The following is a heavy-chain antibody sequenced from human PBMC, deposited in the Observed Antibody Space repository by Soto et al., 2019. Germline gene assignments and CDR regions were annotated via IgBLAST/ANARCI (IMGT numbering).Heavy chain of an antibody. D-gene: IGHD1-26*01. Sequence: QVQLVQSGAEVKRPGASVKVSCKTSGYGFKNYGISWVRQAPGQGLEWMGWISTYSGDTDYAQMFQDRITMTTDTSTSTVHMELRSLTLGDTAMYYCARGWDYTDYYGDFWGQGTLVTVSS. CDR2: ISTYSGDT. J-gene: IGHJ4*02. V-gene: IGHV1-18*01. CDR3: ARGWDYTDYYGDF. CDR1: GYGFKNYG.